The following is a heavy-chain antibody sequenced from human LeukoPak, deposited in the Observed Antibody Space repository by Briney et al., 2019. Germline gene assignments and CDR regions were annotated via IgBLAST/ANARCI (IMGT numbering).Heavy chain of an antibody. CDR2: INHSGST. V-gene: IGHV4-34*01. CDR3: AREGSSWSPFDY. J-gene: IGHJ4*02. Sequence: PSETLSLTCAVYGGSFSGYYWSWIRQPPGKGLEWIGEINHSGSTNYNPSLKSRVTISVDTSKNQFSLKLSSVTAADTAVYYCAREGSSWSPFDYWGQGTLVTVSS. CDR1: GGSFSGYY. D-gene: IGHD6-13*01.